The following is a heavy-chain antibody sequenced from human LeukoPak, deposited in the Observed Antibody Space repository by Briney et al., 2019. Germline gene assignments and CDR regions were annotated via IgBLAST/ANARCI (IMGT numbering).Heavy chain of an antibody. CDR1: GFTFRTYA. J-gene: IGHJ4*02. CDR2: IKEDGSET. Sequence: GWSLRVSCVASGFTFRTYALTGVRQAPCRGLEQHDRIKEDGSETYYVESLKHRLTISRDKAKKTAYLQMNSLRVEHTAVYYCAREWWYLDYWGQGTLVTVS. V-gene: IGHV3-7*01. D-gene: IGHD2-15*01. CDR3: AREWWYLDY.